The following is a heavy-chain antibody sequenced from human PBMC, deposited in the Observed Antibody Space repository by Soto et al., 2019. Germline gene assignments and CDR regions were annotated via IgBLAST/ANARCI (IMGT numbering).Heavy chain of an antibody. CDR2: INPSGGST. CDR1: GYTFTSYH. V-gene: IGHV1-46*01. CDR3: AREAGGYTYYYDSSGYNYFDY. Sequence: GASVKVSCKASGYTFTSYHMHWVRQAPGQGLEWMGIINPSGGSTSYAQKFQGRVTMTRDTSTSTVYMELSSLRSEDTAVYYCAREAGGYTYYYDSSGYNYFDYWGQGTLVTVSS. J-gene: IGHJ4*02. D-gene: IGHD3-22*01.